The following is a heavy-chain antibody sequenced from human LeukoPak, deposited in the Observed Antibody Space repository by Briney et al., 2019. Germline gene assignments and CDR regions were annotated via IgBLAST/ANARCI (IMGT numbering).Heavy chain of an antibody. D-gene: IGHD2-8*02. CDR2: IYYSGRP. V-gene: IGHV4-39*01. J-gene: IGHJ3*01. CDR1: GASTSSASYL. Sequence: SETLSLTCTVSGASTSSASYLWGWIRQPPGKGLEWIGPIYYSGRPYFNPSLNSRDTISVDASKNQFSLKLNSVTAADTAVYYCAVAGARYSDTGGLYAFDFWGRGTMVTVSS. CDR3: AVAGARYSDTGGLYAFDF.